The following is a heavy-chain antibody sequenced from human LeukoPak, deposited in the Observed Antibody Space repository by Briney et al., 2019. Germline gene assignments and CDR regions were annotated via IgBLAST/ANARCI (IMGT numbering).Heavy chain of an antibody. CDR1: GFTFSSYA. V-gene: IGHV3-30*04. CDR3: ARGGVFDY. D-gene: IGHD2-8*01. Sequence: PGGSLRLSCAASGFTFSSYAMNWVRQAPGKGLELVAVISYDGSNKYYADSVKGRFTISRDNSKNTLYLQMNSLRAEDTAVYYCARGGVFDYWGQGTLVTVSS. J-gene: IGHJ4*02. CDR2: ISYDGSNK.